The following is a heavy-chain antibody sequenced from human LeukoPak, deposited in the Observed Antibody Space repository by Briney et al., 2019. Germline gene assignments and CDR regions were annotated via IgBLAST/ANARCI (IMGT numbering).Heavy chain of an antibody. CDR3: AREDPQTMVPEGMDV. V-gene: IGHV4-59*01. Sequence: SETLSLTCSVSGGSISTYYWSWIRQLPGKGLEWIGYIYYTGTTNYNPSLRSRVTISVDTSRNQFSLRLSSVTAADTAVYYCAREDPQTMVPEGMDVWGHGTTVIVSS. J-gene: IGHJ6*02. CDR2: IYYTGTT. D-gene: IGHD4/OR15-4a*01. CDR1: GGSISTYY.